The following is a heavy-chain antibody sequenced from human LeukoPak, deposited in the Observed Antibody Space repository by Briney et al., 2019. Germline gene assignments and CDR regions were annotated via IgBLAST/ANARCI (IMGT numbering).Heavy chain of an antibody. D-gene: IGHD3-22*01. J-gene: IGHJ4*02. CDR3: AKAMSTDHYDSRGFYRVDFDS. CDR2: TKPDGSAE. CDR1: GFTFRNYW. Sequence: GGSLRLSCAASGFTFRNYWMGWVRQAPGKGLEWVANTKPDGSAEYYADSVKGRFIISRDNSKSTLYLQLSSLRAEDTAVYYCAKAMSTDHYDSRGFYRVDFDSWGQGTLVTVSS. V-gene: IGHV3-7*03.